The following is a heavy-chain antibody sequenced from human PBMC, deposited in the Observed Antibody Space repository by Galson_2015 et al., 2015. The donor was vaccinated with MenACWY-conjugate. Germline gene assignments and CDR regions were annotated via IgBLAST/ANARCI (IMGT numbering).Heavy chain of an antibody. D-gene: IGHD4-11*01. CDR1: GYTFNDYY. CDR3: ARVDYNANGNVY. Sequence: SVKVSCKASGYTFNDYYIHWARQAPGQGLEWMGWIDPSSGGATSAPKFQGWVTMTRDTSTTTAYMEVSRLKSDDTAIYYCARVDYNANGNVYWGQGTLVTVSS. J-gene: IGHJ1*01. V-gene: IGHV1-2*04. CDR2: IDPSSGGA.